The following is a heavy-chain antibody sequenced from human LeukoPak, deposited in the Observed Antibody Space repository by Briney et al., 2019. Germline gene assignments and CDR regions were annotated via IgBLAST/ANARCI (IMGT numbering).Heavy chain of an antibody. CDR3: ARGRYPCSGGSCYSPAEYFQH. J-gene: IGHJ1*01. D-gene: IGHD2-15*01. V-gene: IGHV3-30-3*01. CDR2: ISYDGSNK. CDR1: GFTFSSYA. Sequence: GGSLRLSCAASGFTFSSYAMHWVRQAPGKGLEWVAVISYDGSNKYYADSVKGRFTISRDNSKNTLYLQMNSLRAEDTAVYYCARGRYPCSGGSCYSPAEYFQHWGQGTLVTVSS.